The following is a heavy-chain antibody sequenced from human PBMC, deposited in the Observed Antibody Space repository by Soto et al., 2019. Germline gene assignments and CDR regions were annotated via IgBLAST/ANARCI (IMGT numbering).Heavy chain of an antibody. CDR3: ARDLLTYYYDMDV. Sequence: GSLRLSCAASGFTFSSYGMHWVRQAPGKGLEWVAVIWYDGSNKYYADSVKGRFTISRDNSKNTLYLQMNSLRAEDTAVYYCARDLLTYYYDMDVWGQGTTVTVSS. CDR1: GFTFSSYG. V-gene: IGHV3-33*01. CDR2: IWYDGSNK. J-gene: IGHJ6*02.